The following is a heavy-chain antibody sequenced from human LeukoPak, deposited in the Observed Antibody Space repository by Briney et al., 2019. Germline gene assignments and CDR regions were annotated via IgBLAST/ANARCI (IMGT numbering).Heavy chain of an antibody. V-gene: IGHV4-34*01. D-gene: IGHD3-16*01. J-gene: IGHJ4*02. CDR2: INHSGST. CDR3: ARGRYGWLPFDY. Sequence: SETLSLTCAVYGGSFSGYYWSWIRQPPGKGLGWIGEINHSGSTNYNPSLKSRVTISVDTSKNQFTLKLSSVTAADTAVYYCARGRYGWLPFDYWGQGTLVTVSS. CDR1: GGSFSGYY.